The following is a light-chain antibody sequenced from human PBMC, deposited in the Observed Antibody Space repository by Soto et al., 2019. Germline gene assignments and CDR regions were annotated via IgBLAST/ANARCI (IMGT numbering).Light chain of an antibody. V-gene: IGKV1-33*01. CDR2: DAS. J-gene: IGKJ3*01. CDR3: QQYDNLPPFT. Sequence: DIQMTQSPSSLSASVGDRVTITCQASQDIGNFLNCYHKKPGKAPKLLVSDASNLETGGPTRFXGSGSGTDFTFTISSLQPEDIATYYCQQYDNLPPFTFGPGTKVDIK. CDR1: QDIGNF.